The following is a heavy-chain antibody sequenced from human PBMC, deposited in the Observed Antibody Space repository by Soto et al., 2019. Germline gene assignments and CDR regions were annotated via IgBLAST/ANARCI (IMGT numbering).Heavy chain of an antibody. V-gene: IGHV3-23*01. CDR2: ISGSGGDT. D-gene: IGHD2-2*01. Sequence: GGSLRLSCAASGFTFSTYAMSWVRQAPGKGLEWVSVISGSGGDTYYADSVKGRFTIARDNSKNTLSLQMNSLRAEDTAVYYCTTDSYSSITIVRFDYWGHGTLVTVSS. J-gene: IGHJ4*01. CDR3: TTDSYSSITIVRFDY. CDR1: GFTFSTYA.